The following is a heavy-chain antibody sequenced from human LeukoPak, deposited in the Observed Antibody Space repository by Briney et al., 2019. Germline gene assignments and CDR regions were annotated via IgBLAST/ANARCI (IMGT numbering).Heavy chain of an antibody. CDR2: IYYSGST. D-gene: IGHD5-18*01. V-gene: IGHV4-39*01. CDR1: GGSITSSSYY. CDR3: ARASAMVKVGFDY. Sequence: PSETLSLTCTVSGGSITSSSYYWGWIRQPPGKGLEWIGSIYYSGSTYYNPSLKSRVTISVDTSKNQFSLKPSSVTAADTAVYYCARASAMVKVGFDYWGQGTLVTVSS. J-gene: IGHJ4*02.